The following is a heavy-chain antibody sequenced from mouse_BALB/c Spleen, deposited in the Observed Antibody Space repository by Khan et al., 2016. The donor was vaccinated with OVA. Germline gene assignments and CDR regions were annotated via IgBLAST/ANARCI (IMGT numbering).Heavy chain of an antibody. CDR3: ARDDPDY. Sequence: EVKLMESGGGLVQPGGSLRLSCATSGFTFTDYYMSWVRQPPGKALEWLGFIRNKANGYTTEYSASVKGRFTISRDNSQSILYLQMNTLRAEDSATYYCARDDPDYWGQGTSVTVSS. CDR1: GFTFTDYY. CDR2: IRNKANGYTT. V-gene: IGHV7-3*02. J-gene: IGHJ4*01.